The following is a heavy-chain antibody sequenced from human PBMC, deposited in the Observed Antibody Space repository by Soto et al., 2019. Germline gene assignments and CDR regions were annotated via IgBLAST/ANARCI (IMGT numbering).Heavy chain of an antibody. V-gene: IGHV3-53*02. CDR3: ARGATRDNMMESP. CDR1: GFTVSSYY. Sequence: EVQLVETGGGLIQPGGSLRLPCAASGFTVSSYYMSWVRQAPGKGLEWVSVIYSVGTTYYADSVKGRFTISRDNSKNTLYLQMNNVRAEDTAVYYCARGATRDNMMESPWGQGTLVTVSS. CDR2: IYSVGTT. J-gene: IGHJ5*02. D-gene: IGHD3-16*01.